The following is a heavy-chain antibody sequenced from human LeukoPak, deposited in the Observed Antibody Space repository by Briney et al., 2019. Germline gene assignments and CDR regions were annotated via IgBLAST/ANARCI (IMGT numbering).Heavy chain of an antibody. CDR3: AKCGNSGCHLIDY. V-gene: IGHV3-23*01. J-gene: IGHJ4*02. Sequence: GGSLRLSCAASGFTFSTNAMSWVHQAPGKGLEWVSAISGRTGSTYYSDSVKGRFTISRDNSKSTLYLQMDSLRAEDTAVYYCAKCGNSGCHLIDYWGQGTLVTVSS. D-gene: IGHD5-12*01. CDR2: ISGRTGST. CDR1: GFTFSTNA.